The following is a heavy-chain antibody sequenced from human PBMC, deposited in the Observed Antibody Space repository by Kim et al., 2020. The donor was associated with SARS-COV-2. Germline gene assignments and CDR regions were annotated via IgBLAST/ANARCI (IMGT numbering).Heavy chain of an antibody. D-gene: IGHD1-1*01. CDR3: ARHSTGTTNYYFYYMDV. V-gene: IGHV4-39*01. Sequence: SETLSLTCTVSGGSISDSSYYWGWIRQPPGKGLGWIGTIYYSGSTYHNPSLKSRVTISVDTSKNQFSLKLSSVTAADTAVYYCARHSTGTTNYYFYYMDVWGKGTTVTVSS. CDR1: GGSISDSSYY. CDR2: IYYSGST. J-gene: IGHJ6*03.